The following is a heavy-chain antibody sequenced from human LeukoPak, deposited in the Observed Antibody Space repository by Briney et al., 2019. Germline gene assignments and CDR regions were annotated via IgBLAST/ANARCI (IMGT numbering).Heavy chain of an antibody. Sequence: PSETLSLTCTVSGGSISSGDYYWSWIRQPPGTGLEWIGYIYYSGSTYYNPSLKSRVTISVDTSKNQFSLKLSSVTAADTAVYYCARGSHSYCGGDCYYVWFDYWGQGTLVTVSS. D-gene: IGHD2-21*01. CDR3: ARGSHSYCGGDCYYVWFDY. V-gene: IGHV4-30-4*08. J-gene: IGHJ4*02. CDR1: GGSISSGDYY. CDR2: IYYSGST.